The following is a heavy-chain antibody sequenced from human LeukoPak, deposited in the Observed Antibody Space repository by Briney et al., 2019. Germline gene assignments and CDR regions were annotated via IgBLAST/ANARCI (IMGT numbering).Heavy chain of an antibody. CDR2: IYTSGST. CDR1: GGSISSYY. CDR3: ARDLNYYFYMDV. V-gene: IGHV4-4*07. Sequence: SETLSLACTVSGGSISSYYWSWIRQPAGKGLEWIGRIYTSGSTTYNPSLESRVTISVDTSRNQFSLKLSSVTAADTAVYYCARDLNYYFYMDVWGKGTTVTVSS. J-gene: IGHJ6*03.